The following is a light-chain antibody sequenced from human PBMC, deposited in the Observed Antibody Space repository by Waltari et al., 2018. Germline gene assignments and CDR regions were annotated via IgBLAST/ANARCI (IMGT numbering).Light chain of an antibody. Sequence: SSELTQDPAVSVALGQTVRITCQGDSLRSYYASWYQQKPGQAPVPVTYGKNNRPSGIPDRFSGSSSGNTASLTITGAQAEDEADYYCNSRDSSGNPVVFGGGTKLTVL. CDR1: SLRSYY. V-gene: IGLV3-19*01. CDR3: NSRDSSGNPVV. J-gene: IGLJ2*01. CDR2: GKN.